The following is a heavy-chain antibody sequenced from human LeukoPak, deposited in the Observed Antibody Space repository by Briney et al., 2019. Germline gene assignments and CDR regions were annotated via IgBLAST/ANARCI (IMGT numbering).Heavy chain of an antibody. CDR2: IYHSGST. CDR1: GGSISSSSYY. CDR3: ARVGYSYGYPHFDY. V-gene: IGHV4-39*07. D-gene: IGHD5-18*01. Sequence: SETLSLTCTVSGGSISSSSYYWGWIRQPPGKGLEWIGSIYHSGSTYYNPSLKSRVTISVDTSKNQFSLKLSSVTAADTAVYYCARVGYSYGYPHFDYWGQGTLVTVSS. J-gene: IGHJ4*02.